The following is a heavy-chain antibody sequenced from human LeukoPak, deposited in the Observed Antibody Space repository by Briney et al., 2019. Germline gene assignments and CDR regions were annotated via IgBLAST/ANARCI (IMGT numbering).Heavy chain of an antibody. D-gene: IGHD6-19*01. J-gene: IGHJ4*02. Sequence: GGSLRLSCEASGFSFSRYSMNWVRQAPGQGLEWVSSISTSGDSTYYADSVEGRFTISRDNAKNSLFLQMSSLRVDDTAVYYCARGLAVAGDYWGQGALVAVSS. CDR1: GFSFSRYS. CDR2: ISTSGDST. V-gene: IGHV3-21*01. CDR3: ARGLAVAGDY.